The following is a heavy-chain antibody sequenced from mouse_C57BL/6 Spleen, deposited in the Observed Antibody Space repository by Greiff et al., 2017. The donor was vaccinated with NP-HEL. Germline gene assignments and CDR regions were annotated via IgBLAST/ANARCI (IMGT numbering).Heavy chain of an antibody. CDR2: ISSGGDYI. CDR1: GFTFSSYA. V-gene: IGHV5-9-1*02. Sequence: EVHLVESGEGLVKPGGSLKLSCAASGFTFSSYAMSWVRQTPEKRLEWVAYISSGGDYIYYADNVKGRFTISRDNARNTLYLQMSSLKSEDTAMYYCTRGGSSYVYYAMDYWGQGTSVTVSS. CDR3: TRGGSSYVYYAMDY. D-gene: IGHD1-1*01. J-gene: IGHJ4*01.